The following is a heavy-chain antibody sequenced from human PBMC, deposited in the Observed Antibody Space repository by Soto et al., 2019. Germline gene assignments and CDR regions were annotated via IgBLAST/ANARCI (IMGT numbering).Heavy chain of an antibody. V-gene: IGHV1-46*01. CDR2: INPSGGST. CDR1: GYTFTSYY. Sequence: ASVKVSCKASGYTFTSYYMHWVRQAPGQGLEWMGIINPSGGSTSYAQKFQGRVTMTRDTSTSTVYMELSSLRSEDTAVYYCASDTGLFMAQAGTKAFDIWGQGTMVTVSS. J-gene: IGHJ3*02. CDR3: ASDTGLFMAQAGTKAFDI. D-gene: IGHD6-19*01.